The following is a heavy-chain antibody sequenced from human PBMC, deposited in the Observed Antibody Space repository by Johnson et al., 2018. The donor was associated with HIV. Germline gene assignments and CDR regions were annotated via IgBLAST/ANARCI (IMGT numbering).Heavy chain of an antibody. CDR2: IYSGGST. V-gene: IGHV3-66*01. J-gene: IGHJ3*02. D-gene: IGHD6-13*01. CDR3: ARGIAAAAMTLHAFDI. Sequence: VQLVESGGGVVQPGRSLRLSCVASGFTFSSYAMHWVRQAPGKGLEWVSVIYSGGSTYYADSVKGRFIISRDNSKNTLNLQMNSLRAEDTAVYYCARGIAAAAMTLHAFDIWGQGAVVTVPS. CDR1: GFTFSSYA.